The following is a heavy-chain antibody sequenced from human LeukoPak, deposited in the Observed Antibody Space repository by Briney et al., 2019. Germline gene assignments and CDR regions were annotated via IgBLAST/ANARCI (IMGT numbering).Heavy chain of an antibody. Sequence: ASVKVSCKASGYTFTDYYMHWVRQAPGQGFEWMGWINPNDGDTNYAQKFQGRVAMTRDTSISTAHMEVSRLRSDDTAVYYCARANFLCCSSSTCLFDYWGQGTLVTVSS. V-gene: IGHV1-2*02. CDR1: GYTFTDYY. CDR2: INPNDGDT. J-gene: IGHJ4*02. CDR3: ARANFLCCSSSTCLFDY. D-gene: IGHD2-2*01.